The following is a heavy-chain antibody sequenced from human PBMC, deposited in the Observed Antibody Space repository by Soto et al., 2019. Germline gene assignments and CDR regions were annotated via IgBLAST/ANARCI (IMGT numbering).Heavy chain of an antibody. J-gene: IGHJ3*02. CDR2: ISSSSTYI. D-gene: IGHD3-22*01. CDR1: GFTFSSYS. CDR3: ARDSGGYYDSSGPDAFDI. Sequence: PGGPLSLSCAASGFTFSSYSMNWVRQAPGKGLEWVSSISSSSTYIYYEDSVKGRFTISRDNAKNSLYLQMNSLRAEDTAVYYCARDSGGYYDSSGPDAFDIWGQGTMVTVSS. V-gene: IGHV3-21*01.